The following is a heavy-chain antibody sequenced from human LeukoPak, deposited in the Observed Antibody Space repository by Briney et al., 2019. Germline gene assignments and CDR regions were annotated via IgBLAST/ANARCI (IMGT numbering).Heavy chain of an antibody. D-gene: IGHD2-2*01. Sequence: GGSLRLSCAASGFTFSSYAMHWVRQAPGKGLEWVAVISYDGSNKYYADSVKGRFTISRDNSKNTLYLQMNSPRAEDTAVYYCARMPRGPDVWGKGTTVTVSS. J-gene: IGHJ6*04. V-gene: IGHV3-30-3*01. CDR2: ISYDGSNK. CDR1: GFTFSSYA. CDR3: ARMPRGPDV.